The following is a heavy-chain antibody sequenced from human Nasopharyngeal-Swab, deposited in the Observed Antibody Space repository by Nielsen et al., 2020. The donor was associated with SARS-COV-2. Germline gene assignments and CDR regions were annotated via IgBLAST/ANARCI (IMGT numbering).Heavy chain of an antibody. CDR2: IRSKANSYAT. CDR3: TRGPHYYYYGMDV. CDR1: GFTFSGSA. Sequence: GESLKISCAASGFTFSGSAMHWVRQASGKGLEWVGRIRSKANSYATAYAASVKGRFTISRDDSKSTAYLQMNSLKTEDTAVYYCTRGPHYYYYGMDVSGQGTTVTVSS. J-gene: IGHJ6*02. V-gene: IGHV3-73*01.